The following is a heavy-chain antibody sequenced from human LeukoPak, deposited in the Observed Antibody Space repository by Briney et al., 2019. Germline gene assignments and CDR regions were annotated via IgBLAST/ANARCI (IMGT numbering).Heavy chain of an antibody. Sequence: NPSETLSLTCTVSGGSISSYYWSWIRQPPGKGLEWIGYIYYSGSTYYNPSLKSRVTISVDTSKNQFSLKLSSVTAADTAVYYCARGGGGGDYNWFDPWGQGTLVTVSS. V-gene: IGHV4-59*06. D-gene: IGHD2-21*02. CDR3: ARGGGGGDYNWFDP. J-gene: IGHJ5*02. CDR2: IYYSGST. CDR1: GGSISSYY.